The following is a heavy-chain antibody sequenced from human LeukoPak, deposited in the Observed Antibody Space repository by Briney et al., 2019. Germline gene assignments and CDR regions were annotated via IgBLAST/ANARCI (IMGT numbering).Heavy chain of an antibody. V-gene: IGHV3-21*01. CDR2: ITSGSSYR. Sequence: GGSLRLSCAASGFTFSSYNMNWVRQAPGKGLEWVSSITSGSSYRFYADSVKGRFTISRDNARNSLYLQMNSLRAEDTAVYYRARDPYSGSYGNYYYYFMDVRGKGTTVTISS. J-gene: IGHJ6*03. CDR1: GFTFSSYN. D-gene: IGHD1-26*01. CDR3: ARDPYSGSYGNYYYYFMDV.